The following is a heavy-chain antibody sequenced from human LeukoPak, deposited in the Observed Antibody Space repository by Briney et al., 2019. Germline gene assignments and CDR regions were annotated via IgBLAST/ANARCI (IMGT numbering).Heavy chain of an antibody. D-gene: IGHD1-26*01. J-gene: IGHJ3*02. Sequence: SETLTLTCTVSGGSITSYYRSWIRQTPGKDLARNGCIYYSGTTNYNPSLKSRFTISVDTSKNQFSLKLSSVTAADTAVYYCARVRDGSSFSAFDMWGQGTMVTVSS. CDR2: IYYSGTT. CDR3: ARVRDGSSFSAFDM. CDR1: GGSITSYY. V-gene: IGHV4-59*01.